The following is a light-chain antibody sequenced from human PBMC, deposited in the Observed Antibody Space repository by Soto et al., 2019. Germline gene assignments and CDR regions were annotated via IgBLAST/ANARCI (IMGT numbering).Light chain of an antibody. Sequence: DSQMTQSPSCLSACVGERVPISCQAIHDIDMYLNWYQQKPGKGPKLLIYDTSSFETGVPSRFRGYTSGTEFTLIITNLQTEDFATYSCQQYASMPFTFGGGTKVDIK. CDR2: DTS. CDR1: HDIDMY. V-gene: IGKV1-33*01. CDR3: QQYASMPFT. J-gene: IGKJ4*01.